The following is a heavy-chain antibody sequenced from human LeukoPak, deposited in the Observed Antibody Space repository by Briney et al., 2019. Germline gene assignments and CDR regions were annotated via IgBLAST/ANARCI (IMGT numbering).Heavy chain of an antibody. J-gene: IGHJ4*02. D-gene: IGHD3-3*01. CDR3: ANHYDFWSGLFGY. Sequence: PGGSLRLSCAASGFTVSSNYMSWVRQAPGKGLEWVSVIYSGGSTYYADSVKGRFTISRDNSKNTLYLQMNSLRAEDTAVYYCANHYDFWSGLFGYWGQGTLVTVSS. CDR1: GFTVSSNY. CDR2: IYSGGST. V-gene: IGHV3-66*01.